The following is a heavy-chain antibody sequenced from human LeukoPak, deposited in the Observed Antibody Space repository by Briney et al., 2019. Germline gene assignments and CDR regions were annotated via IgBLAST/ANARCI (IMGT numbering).Heavy chain of an antibody. Sequence: GRSLRFSCAASGFTFSSYAMHWVRQAPGKGLEWVAVISYDGSNKYYADSVKGRFTISRDNSKNTLYLQMNSLRAEDTAVYYCARDPQDIVVVVAAKGGYYYGMDVWGQGTTVTVSS. CDR1: GFTFSSYA. V-gene: IGHV3-30-3*01. CDR3: ARDPQDIVVVVAAKGGYYYGMDV. CDR2: ISYDGSNK. J-gene: IGHJ6*02. D-gene: IGHD2-15*01.